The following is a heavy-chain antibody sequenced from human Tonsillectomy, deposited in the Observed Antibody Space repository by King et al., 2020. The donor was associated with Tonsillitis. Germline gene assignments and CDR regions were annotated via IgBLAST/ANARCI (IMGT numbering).Heavy chain of an antibody. CDR1: GFTFSNFA. J-gene: IGHJ4*02. Sequence: VQLVESGGGVVQPGRSLRLSCAASGFTFSNFAMHWVRPAPGKGLEWVAVRSYDGSIKFYADSAKGRFTISRDNSKNTLWLQMNSLRAEDTAVYYCARARGYSYGFDFWGQGTLVTVSS. D-gene: IGHD5-18*01. CDR3: ARARGYSYGFDF. CDR2: RSYDGSIK. V-gene: IGHV3-30*01.